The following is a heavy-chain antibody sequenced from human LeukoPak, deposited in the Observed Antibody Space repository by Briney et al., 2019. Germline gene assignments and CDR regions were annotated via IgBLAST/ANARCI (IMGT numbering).Heavy chain of an antibody. CDR2: INPNSGGT. D-gene: IGHD3-3*01. CDR3: ARGSPSGYDFWSGYYTWWFDP. V-gene: IGHV1-2*02. Sequence: GASVKVSCKASGYTFTGYYMHWVRQAPGQGLEWMGWINPNSGGTNYAQKFQGRVTMTRDTSISTAYMELSRLRSDDTAVYYCARGSPSGYDFWSGYYTWWFDPWGQGTLVTVSS. CDR1: GYTFTGYY. J-gene: IGHJ5*02.